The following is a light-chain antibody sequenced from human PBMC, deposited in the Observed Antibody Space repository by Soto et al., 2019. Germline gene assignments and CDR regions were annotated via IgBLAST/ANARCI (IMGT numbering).Light chain of an antibody. Sequence: EIVMTQSPASLSVSPGERATLSCRASQNVNSNLAWYQQKPGQAPRFLIYGASTRATGIPARCSGSGSGTEFTLTISSLQSEDVAVYYCHHYNNWPRTFGQGTKVDIK. J-gene: IGKJ1*01. CDR3: HHYNNWPRT. V-gene: IGKV3-15*01. CDR2: GAS. CDR1: QNVNSN.